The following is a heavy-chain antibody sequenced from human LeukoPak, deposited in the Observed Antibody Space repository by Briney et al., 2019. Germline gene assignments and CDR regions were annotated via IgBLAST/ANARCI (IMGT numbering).Heavy chain of an antibody. CDR1: GFTFSSYA. Sequence: GGSLRLSCAASGFTFSSYAMTWVRQAPGKGLEWVAHIKEDGSATKSIDAVKGRFTISRDNAKNSLYLQMNSLRAEDTAVYYCVRDISCFRFDYWGQGTLVTLSS. CDR3: VRDISCFRFDY. V-gene: IGHV3-7*03. D-gene: IGHD3-3*02. CDR2: IKEDGSAT. J-gene: IGHJ4*02.